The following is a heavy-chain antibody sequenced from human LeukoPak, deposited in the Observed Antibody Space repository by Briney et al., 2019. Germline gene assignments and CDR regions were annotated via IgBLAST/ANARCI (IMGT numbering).Heavy chain of an antibody. CDR3: ASGYNWNSNWFDP. J-gene: IGHJ5*02. D-gene: IGHD1-7*01. Sequence: GGSLRLSCAASGLTFSSYSMNWVRQAPGKGLEWDSSISSSSSYIYYADSVKGRFTISRDNAKNSLYLQMNSLRAEDTAVYYCASGYNWNSNWFDPWGQGTLVTVSS. CDR2: ISSSSSYI. CDR1: GLTFSSYS. V-gene: IGHV3-21*01.